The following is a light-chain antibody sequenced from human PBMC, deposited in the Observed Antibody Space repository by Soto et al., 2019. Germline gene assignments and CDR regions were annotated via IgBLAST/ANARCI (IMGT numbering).Light chain of an antibody. CDR2: DAS. J-gene: IGKJ5*01. CDR1: QSVSSY. CDR3: QQRSNWPIT. Sequence: EIVLTQSPATLSLSPGERAPLSCRASQSVSSYLAWYQQKPGQAPRLLIYDASNRATGIPARFSGSGSGTDFTLTISSLEPEEFAVYYCQQRSNWPITFGQGTRLEIK. V-gene: IGKV3-11*01.